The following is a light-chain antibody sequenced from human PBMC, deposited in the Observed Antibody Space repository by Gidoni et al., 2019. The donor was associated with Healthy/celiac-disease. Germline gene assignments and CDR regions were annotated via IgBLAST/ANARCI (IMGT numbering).Light chain of an antibody. CDR2: KAS. V-gene: IGKV1-5*03. Sequence: DIQMTPSPSTLSASVGDRVTITCRARQSISSWLAWYQQKPGKAPNLLIYKASSLESGVPSRFSGSGSGTEFTLTISSLQPDDFATYYCQQYNSYSLYTFGQGTKLEIK. CDR3: QQYNSYSLYT. CDR1: QSISSW. J-gene: IGKJ2*01.